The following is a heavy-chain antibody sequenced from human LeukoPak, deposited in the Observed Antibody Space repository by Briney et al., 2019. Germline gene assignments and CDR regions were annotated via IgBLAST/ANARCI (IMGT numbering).Heavy chain of an antibody. V-gene: IGHV3-23*01. CDR3: AKGIVNWGKSYFDY. CDR2: ISGSGAST. Sequence: GGSLRLSCAASGFTFSSYAMTWVRQAPGKGLEWVSAISGSGASTYYADSVKGRLTISRDNSKNTLHLQMSSLRAEDTAVYYCAKGIVNWGKSYFDYWGQGTLVTVSS. J-gene: IGHJ4*02. CDR1: GFTFSSYA. D-gene: IGHD7-27*01.